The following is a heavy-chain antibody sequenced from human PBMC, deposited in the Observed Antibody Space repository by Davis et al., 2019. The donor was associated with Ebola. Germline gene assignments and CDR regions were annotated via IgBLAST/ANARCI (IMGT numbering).Heavy chain of an antibody. D-gene: IGHD2-8*02. Sequence: AASVKVSCKASGYTFTNYGITWVRQAPGQGLEWMGWINPHNGNTNYAQNVQGRVTMTTDTSTSTAYMEVGSLRSDDTAVYYCVKTRSNWWNDALEIWGRGTMVIVSS. J-gene: IGHJ3*02. CDR1: GYTFTNYG. CDR2: INPHNGNT. V-gene: IGHV1-18*04. CDR3: VKTRSNWWNDALEI.